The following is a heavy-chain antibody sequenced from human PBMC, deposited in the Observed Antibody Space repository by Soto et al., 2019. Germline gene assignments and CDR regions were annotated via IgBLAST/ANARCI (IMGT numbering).Heavy chain of an antibody. D-gene: IGHD3-10*01. CDR3: AASPLVRGTLPGY. V-gene: IGHV1-58*01. Sequence: ASVKVSCKASGFTFTSSAVQWVRQARGQRLEWIGWIVVGSGNTNYAQKFQERVTITRDMSTSTAYMELSSLRSEDTAVYYCAASPLVRGTLPGYWGQGTLVTVSS. CDR1: GFTFTSSA. CDR2: IVVGSGNT. J-gene: IGHJ4*02.